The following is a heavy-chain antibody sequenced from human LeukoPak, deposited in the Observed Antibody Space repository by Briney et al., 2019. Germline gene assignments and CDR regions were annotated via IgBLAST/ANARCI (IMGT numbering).Heavy chain of an antibody. CDR3: ARAMGSGSYAYYYGMDV. CDR2: IYYSGST. D-gene: IGHD3-10*01. Sequence: SETLSLTCTVSGGSISSYYWSWIRQPPGKGLEWIGYIYYSGSTNYNPSLKSRVIISVDTSKNQFSLKLSSVTAADTAVYYCARAMGSGSYAYYYGMDVWGQGTTVTVSS. CDR1: GGSISSYY. V-gene: IGHV4-59*01. J-gene: IGHJ6*02.